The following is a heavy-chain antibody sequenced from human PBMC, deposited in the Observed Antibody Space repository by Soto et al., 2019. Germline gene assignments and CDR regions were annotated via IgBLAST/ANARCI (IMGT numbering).Heavy chain of an antibody. D-gene: IGHD4-4*01. J-gene: IGHJ6*02. Sequence: GASVKFSCKASGGTFSSYAISWVRQAPGQGLEWMGGIIPIFGTANYAQKFQGRVTITADESTSTAYMELSSLRSEDTAVYYCARGAATVWGLGYYYYGMDVWGQGTTVTVSS. CDR2: IIPIFGTA. CDR3: ARGAATVWGLGYYYYGMDV. V-gene: IGHV1-69*13. CDR1: GGTFSSYA.